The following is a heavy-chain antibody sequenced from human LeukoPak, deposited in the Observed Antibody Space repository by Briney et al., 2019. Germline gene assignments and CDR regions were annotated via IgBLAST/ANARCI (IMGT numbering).Heavy chain of an antibody. J-gene: IGHJ4*02. V-gene: IGHV3-7*01. CDR1: GFTFSGSW. D-gene: IGHD4/OR15-4a*01. CDR3: ARRTNYLAFDY. Sequence: GGSLRLSCAASGFTFSGSWMSWVRQTPEKGLEWVANMSPDGTEKYYVDSVKGRFTISRDNAKNSLYLQMNSLRAEDTAVYYCARRTNYLAFDYWGQGTLVTVSS. CDR2: MSPDGTEK.